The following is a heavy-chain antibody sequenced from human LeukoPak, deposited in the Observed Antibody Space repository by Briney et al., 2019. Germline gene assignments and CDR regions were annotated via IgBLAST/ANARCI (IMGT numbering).Heavy chain of an antibody. CDR3: ARDYYGSGVDY. J-gene: IGHJ4*02. D-gene: IGHD3-10*01. CDR1: GGSISSYY. Sequence: SETLSLTCTVSGGSISSYYWGWIRQPPGKGLEWIGSIYYSGSTYYNPSLKSRVTISVDTSKNQFSLKLSSVTAADTAVYYCARDYYGSGVDYWGQGTLVTVSS. V-gene: IGHV4-39*07. CDR2: IYYSGST.